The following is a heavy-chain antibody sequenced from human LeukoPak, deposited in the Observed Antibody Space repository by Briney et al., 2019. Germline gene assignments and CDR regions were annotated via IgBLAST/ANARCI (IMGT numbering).Heavy chain of an antibody. Sequence: PGGSLRLSCAASGFTFSSYAMNWIRQAPGKGLEWVSYISGSGTTIYYADSVKGRFTISRDNAKNSLYLQMNSLRAEDTAVYYCARGVRALIPGEWFDPWGQGTLVTVSS. CDR3: ARGVRALIPGEWFDP. CDR1: GFTFSSYA. D-gene: IGHD3-10*01. V-gene: IGHV3-48*04. J-gene: IGHJ5*02. CDR2: ISGSGTTI.